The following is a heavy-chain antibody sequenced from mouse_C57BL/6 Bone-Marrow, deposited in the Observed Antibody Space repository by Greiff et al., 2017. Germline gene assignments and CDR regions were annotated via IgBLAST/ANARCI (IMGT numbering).Heavy chain of an antibody. CDR3: TREGNSNPYAMDY. D-gene: IGHD2-5*01. V-gene: IGHV5-9-1*02. CDR2: ISSGGDYI. Sequence: EVQLKESGEGLVKPGGSLKLSCAASGFTFSSYAMSWVRQTPEKRLEWVAYISSGGDYIYYADTVKGRFTITRDNARNTLYLQMSSLKSEDTAMYYCTREGNSNPYAMDYWGQGTSVTVSS. J-gene: IGHJ4*01. CDR1: GFTFSSYA.